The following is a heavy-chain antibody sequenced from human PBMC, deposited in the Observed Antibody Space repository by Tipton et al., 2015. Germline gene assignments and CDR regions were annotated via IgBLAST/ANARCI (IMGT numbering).Heavy chain of an antibody. V-gene: IGHV4-61*01. CDR3: TKFNCGGDCYSYRGWFDP. CDR1: GGSVSSGSYY. J-gene: IGHJ5*02. CDR2: ISYSGST. Sequence: TLSLTYIVSGGSVSSGSYYWSWIRQPPGKGLEWIGYISYSGSTNYNPSLKSRVTISVDTSKKQFSLKLSSVTAADTAVYYCTKFNCGGDCYSYRGWFDPWGQGTLVTVSS. D-gene: IGHD2-21*02.